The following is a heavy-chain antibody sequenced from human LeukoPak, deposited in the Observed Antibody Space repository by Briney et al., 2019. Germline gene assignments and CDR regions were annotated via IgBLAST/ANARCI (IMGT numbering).Heavy chain of an antibody. V-gene: IGHV1-69*13. J-gene: IGHJ4*02. Sequence: SVKVSCKASGGTFSSYSISWVRQAPGQGLEWMGGIIPILGTANNAQKFQGRVTITADESTSTVYMELSSLRSEDTAVYYCARDRYYDILTGDWGQGTLVTVSS. CDR3: ARDRYYDILTGD. D-gene: IGHD3-9*01. CDR2: IIPILGTA. CDR1: GGTFSSYS.